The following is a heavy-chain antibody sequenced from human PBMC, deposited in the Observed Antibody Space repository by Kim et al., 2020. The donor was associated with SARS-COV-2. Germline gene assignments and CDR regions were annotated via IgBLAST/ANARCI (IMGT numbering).Heavy chain of an antibody. V-gene: IGHV4-34*01. CDR3: ASTVTTLSYFDY. J-gene: IGHJ4*02. D-gene: IGHD4-17*01. CDR1: GGSFSGYY. Sequence: SETLSLTCAVYGGSFSGYYWSWIRQPPGKGLEWIGEINHSGSTNYNPSLKSRVTISVDTSKNQFSLKLSSVTAADTAVYYCASTVTTLSYFDYWGQGTL. CDR2: INHSGST.